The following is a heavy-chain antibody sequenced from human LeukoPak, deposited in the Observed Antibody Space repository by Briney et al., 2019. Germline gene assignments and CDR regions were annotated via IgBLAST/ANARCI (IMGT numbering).Heavy chain of an antibody. J-gene: IGHJ3*02. D-gene: IGHD1-26*01. CDR3: ARDGGSYYWTNAFDI. V-gene: IGHV3-7*01. CDR2: IKQDGSEK. CDR1: GFTFSSYA. Sequence: GGSLRLSCAASGFTFSSYAMSWVRQAPGKGLEWVANIKQDGSEKYYVDSVKGRFNISRDNAKNSLYLQMNSLRAEDTAVYYCARDGGSYYWTNAFDIWGQGTMVTVSS.